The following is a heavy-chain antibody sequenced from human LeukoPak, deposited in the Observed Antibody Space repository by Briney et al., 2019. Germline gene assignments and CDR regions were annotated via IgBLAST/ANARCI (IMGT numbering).Heavy chain of an antibody. V-gene: IGHV3-53*01. J-gene: IGHJ6*04. CDR2: IYSGGST. CDR1: GFTVSSNY. D-gene: IGHD3-10*02. CDR3: AELGITMIGGV. Sequence: GGSLRLSCAASGFTVSSNYMSWVRQAPGKGLEWVSVIYSGGSTNYADSVKGRFTISRDNAKNSLYLQMNSLRAEDTAVYYCAELGITMIGGVWGKGTTVTISS.